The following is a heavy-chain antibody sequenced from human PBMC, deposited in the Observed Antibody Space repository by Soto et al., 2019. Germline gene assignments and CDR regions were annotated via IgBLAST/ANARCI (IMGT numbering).Heavy chain of an antibody. CDR2: INPSGGST. CDR3: AIDPPLIVVVPAAPMGAFDI. CDR1: GYTFTSYG. V-gene: IGHV1-46*01. J-gene: IGHJ3*02. D-gene: IGHD2-2*01. Sequence: ASVKVSCKASGYTFTSYGISWVRQAPGQGLEWMGIINPSGGSTSYAQKFQGRVTMTRDTSTSTVYMELSSLRSEDTAVYYCAIDPPLIVVVPAAPMGAFDIWGQGTMVTVSS.